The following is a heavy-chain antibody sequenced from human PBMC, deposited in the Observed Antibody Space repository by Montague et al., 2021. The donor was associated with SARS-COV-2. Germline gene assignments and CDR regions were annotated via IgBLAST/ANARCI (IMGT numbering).Heavy chain of an antibody. J-gene: IGHJ6*02. V-gene: IGHV4-39*07. CDR1: GGSISSSNYY. D-gene: IGHD3-10*01. Sequence: SETLSLTCTVSGGSISSSNYYWGRLRQPPGKGLEWIGNMYYSGSTYYNPSLKSRVTISIDTSKNQFSLKLNSVTAADTAVYYCARDDIVLQGVTKGMDVWGQGTTVTVSS. CDR2: MYYSGST. CDR3: ARDDIVLQGVTKGMDV.